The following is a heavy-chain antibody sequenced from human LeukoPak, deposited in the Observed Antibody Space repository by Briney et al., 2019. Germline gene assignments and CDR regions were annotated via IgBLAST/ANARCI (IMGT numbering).Heavy chain of an antibody. CDR1: GGSFSGYY. D-gene: IGHD2-2*02. CDR2: INHSGST. J-gene: IGHJ5*02. V-gene: IGHV4-34*01. Sequence: SETLSLTCAVYGGSFSGYYWSWLRQPPGKGLEWIGEINHSGSTNYNPSLKSRVTISVDTSKNQFSLKLSSVTAADTAVYYCARGRGYCSSASCYTVHWFDPWGQGTLVTVSS. CDR3: ARGRGYCSSASCYTVHWFDP.